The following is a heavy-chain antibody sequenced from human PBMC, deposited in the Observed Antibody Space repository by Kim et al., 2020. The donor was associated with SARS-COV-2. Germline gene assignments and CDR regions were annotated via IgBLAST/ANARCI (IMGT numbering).Heavy chain of an antibody. CDR3: ARDHRELAYCGGDCYSFDY. CDR1: GFTFSSYS. Sequence: GGSLRLSCAASGFTFSSYSMNWVRQAPGKGLEWVSSISSSSSYIYYADSVKGRFTISRDNAKNSLYLQMNSLRAEDTAVYYCARDHRELAYCGGDCYSFDYWGQGTLVTVSS. D-gene: IGHD2-21*02. V-gene: IGHV3-21*01. J-gene: IGHJ4*02. CDR2: ISSSSSYI.